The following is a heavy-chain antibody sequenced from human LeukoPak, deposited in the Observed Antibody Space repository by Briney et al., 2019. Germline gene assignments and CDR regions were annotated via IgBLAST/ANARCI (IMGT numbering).Heavy chain of an antibody. CDR2: MNPNSGNT. CDR1: GYTFTSYD. CDR3: ARDGWLRTRTLDY. Sequence: ASVKVSCKATGYTFTSYDINWVRQATGQGLEWMGWMNPNSGNTGYAQKFQGRVTITRNTSISTAYMELSSLSSEDTAVYYCARDGWLRTRTLDYWGQGTLVTVSS. V-gene: IGHV1-8*03. J-gene: IGHJ4*02. D-gene: IGHD5-12*01.